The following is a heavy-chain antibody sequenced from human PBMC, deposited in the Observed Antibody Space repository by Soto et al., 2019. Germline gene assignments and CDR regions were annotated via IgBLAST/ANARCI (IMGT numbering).Heavy chain of an antibody. Sequence: GASVKVSCKVSGYTLTELSMHWVRQAPGKGLEWMGGFDPEDGETIYAQKFQGRVTMTEDTSTDTAYMELSSLRSEDTAVYYCATAEGGYCSGGSCYDFNYWGQGTLVTVSS. V-gene: IGHV1-24*01. D-gene: IGHD2-15*01. CDR2: FDPEDGET. CDR1: GYTLTELS. J-gene: IGHJ4*02. CDR3: ATAEGGYCSGGSCYDFNY.